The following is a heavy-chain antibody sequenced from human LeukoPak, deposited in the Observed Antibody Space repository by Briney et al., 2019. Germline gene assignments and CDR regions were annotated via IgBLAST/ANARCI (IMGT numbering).Heavy chain of an antibody. CDR1: GDTFSSYA. CDR2: IIPMSGTT. CDR3: ARSNNVFFAGDH. J-gene: IGHJ4*02. V-gene: IGHV1-69*01. D-gene: IGHD1/OR15-1a*01. Sequence: SVKVSCKASGDTFSSYAFSWVRQAPGQGLEWMGAIIPMSGTTHYAQNLQGRVTITSDESTRTVYLEVTSLRSEDTALYYCARSNNVFFAGDHWGQGTLVTVSS.